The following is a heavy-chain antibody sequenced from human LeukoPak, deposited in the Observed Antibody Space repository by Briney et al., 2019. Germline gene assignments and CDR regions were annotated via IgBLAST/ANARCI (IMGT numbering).Heavy chain of an antibody. D-gene: IGHD6-13*01. Sequence: GGPLRLSCAASGFTFSSYAMSWVRQAPGKGLEWVSAISGSGGSTYYADSVKGRFTISRDNSKNTLYLQMNSLRAEDTAVYYCAKDRGSSWYDRHFDYWGQGTLVTVSS. J-gene: IGHJ4*02. CDR1: GFTFSSYA. CDR3: AKDRGSSWYDRHFDY. V-gene: IGHV3-23*01. CDR2: ISGSGGST.